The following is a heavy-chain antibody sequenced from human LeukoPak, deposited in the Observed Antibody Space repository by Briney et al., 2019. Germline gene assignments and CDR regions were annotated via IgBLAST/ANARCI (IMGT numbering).Heavy chain of an antibody. V-gene: IGHV3-7*01. CDR1: GFTFSSYW. CDR2: IKPDGSDK. D-gene: IGHD3-3*01. J-gene: IGHJ3*02. Sequence: GGSLRLSCAASGFTFSSYWMSWVRQSPGKGLEWVANIKPDGSDKFCVDSVKGRFTISRDNAKNSLYLQMNSLRAEDTAIYYCARDFSAISYYNFWSGYNDAFDIWGQGTMVTVSS. CDR3: ARDFSAISYYNFWSGYNDAFDI.